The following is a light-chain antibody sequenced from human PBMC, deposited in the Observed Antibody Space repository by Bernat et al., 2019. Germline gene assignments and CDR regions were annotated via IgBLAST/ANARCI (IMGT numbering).Light chain of an antibody. Sequence: DFEMTQTPLSSLVALGQPASISCRCSQSLVHSDGNTYLSWLHQRPGQSQRLLIYQISKRFSGVPDRFTGSGAGTDFTLKISRVEAEDVGLYFCMQATRFPHTCGQGTKLEVK. V-gene: IGKV2-24*01. CDR1: QSLVHSDGNTY. CDR3: MQATRFPHT. J-gene: IGKJ2*01. CDR2: QIS.